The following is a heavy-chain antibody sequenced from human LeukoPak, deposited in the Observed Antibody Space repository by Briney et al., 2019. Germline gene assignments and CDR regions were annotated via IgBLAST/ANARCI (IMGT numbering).Heavy chain of an antibody. D-gene: IGHD2-15*01. V-gene: IGHV4-31*03. Sequence: SETLSLTCTVSGGSISSGGYYWSWIRQHPGKGLEWIGYIYYSGSTHYNPSLKSRVTISVDTSKNQFSLKLSSVTAADTAVYYCARDSRFLGYCSGGSCYAFDIWGQGTMVTVSS. CDR2: IYYSGST. J-gene: IGHJ3*02. CDR3: ARDSRFLGYCSGGSCYAFDI. CDR1: GGSISSGGYY.